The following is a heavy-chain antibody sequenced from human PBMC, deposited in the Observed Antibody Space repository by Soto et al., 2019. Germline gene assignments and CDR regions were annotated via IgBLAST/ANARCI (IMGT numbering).Heavy chain of an antibody. Sequence: SATLSLTCPVSGGSISSGDYYWSWIRQPPGKGLEWILYIYYSGSTYYNPSLKSRVTISVDTSKNQFSLKLSSVTAADTAVYYCARAVVVAAPYNYYYYYGMDVWGQGTTVTVSS. J-gene: IGHJ6*02. CDR1: GGSISSGDYY. V-gene: IGHV4-30-4*01. CDR3: ARAVVVAAPYNYYYYYGMDV. CDR2: IYYSGST. D-gene: IGHD2-15*01.